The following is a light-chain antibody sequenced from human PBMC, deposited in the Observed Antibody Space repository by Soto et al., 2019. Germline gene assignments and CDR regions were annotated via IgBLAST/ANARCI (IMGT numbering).Light chain of an antibody. CDR2: AAS. CDR3: VQYNIYPWT. V-gene: IGKV1-5*01. Sequence: DIQMTQSTSTLSASVGVRVVTTCRASQSITTWLAWYQQKPAKAPKSLIYAASRLQSGVPSRFSGSGSETEFSLTIINLQPEDFATYFCVQYNIYPWTFGQGTKVDIK. J-gene: IGKJ1*01. CDR1: QSITTW.